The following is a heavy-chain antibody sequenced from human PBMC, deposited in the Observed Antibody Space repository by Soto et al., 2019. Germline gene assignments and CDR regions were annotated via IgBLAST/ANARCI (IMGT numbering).Heavy chain of an antibody. CDR1: GFTFSTSS. J-gene: IGHJ4*02. CDR3: ARGLNLARASTSLWAPMAPAGTGCFDY. V-gene: IGHV3-48*01. Sequence: PGGSLRLSCAASGFTFSTSSMNWVRQAPGKGLEWVSYISSSSSTIYYADSVKGRFTISRDNARNSLSLQMNSLRAEDTAVYYCARGLNLARASTSLWAPMAPAGTGCFDYWGQGALVTVSS. D-gene: IGHD6-13*01. CDR2: ISSSSSTI.